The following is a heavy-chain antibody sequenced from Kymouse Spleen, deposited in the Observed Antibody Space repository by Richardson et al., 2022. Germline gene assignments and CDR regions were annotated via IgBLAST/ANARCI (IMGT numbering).Heavy chain of an antibody. J-gene: IGHJ6*02. CDR3: ARDRITGTTNYYYYGMDV. Sequence: EVQLVESGGGLVQPGGSLRLSCAASGFTFSSYWMSWVRQAPGKGLEWVANIKQDGSEKYYVDSVKGRFTISRDNAKNSLYLQMNSLRAEDTAVYYCARDRITGTTNYYYYGMDVWGQGTTVTVSS. V-gene: IGHV3-7*01. D-gene: IGHD1-7*01. CDR2: IKQDGSEK. CDR1: GFTFSSYW.